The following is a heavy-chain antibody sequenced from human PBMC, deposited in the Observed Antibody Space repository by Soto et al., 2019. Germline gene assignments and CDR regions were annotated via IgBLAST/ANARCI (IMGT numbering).Heavy chain of an antibody. V-gene: IGHV4-59*01. CDR2: IYYSRST. Sequence: SVTLSLTCTVSGGSISSYYWSWIRQPPGKGLEWIGYIYYSRSTNYNPSLKSRVTISVDTSKNQFSLKLSSVTAADTAVYYCARGVSRPYYFDYWGQGTLVTVSS. CDR1: GGSISSYY. J-gene: IGHJ4*02. CDR3: ARGVSRPYYFDY.